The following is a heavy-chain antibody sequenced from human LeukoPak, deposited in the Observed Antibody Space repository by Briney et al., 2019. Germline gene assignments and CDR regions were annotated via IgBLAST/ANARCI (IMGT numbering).Heavy chain of an antibody. CDR3: ARIYGYRGDY. Sequence: PGGSLRLSCAASGLPFSSHGMHWVRQAPGKGLEWVAVIWYDGSKSYYTDSVKGRFTISRDNSKNMLYLQMNSLRVEDTGVYYCARIYGYRGDYWGQGTLVTVSS. CDR2: IWYDGSKS. D-gene: IGHD5-24*01. J-gene: IGHJ4*02. V-gene: IGHV3-33*01. CDR1: GLPFSSHG.